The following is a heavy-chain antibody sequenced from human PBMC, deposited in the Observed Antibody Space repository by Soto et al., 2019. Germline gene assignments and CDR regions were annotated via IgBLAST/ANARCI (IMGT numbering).Heavy chain of an antibody. J-gene: IGHJ4*02. V-gene: IGHV5-51*01. D-gene: IGHD3-22*01. CDR2: IYPGDSDT. CDR1: GYKFTTYW. CDR3: ARRGYDTNGYNYDFDF. Sequence: EVQLVQSGAEVKKPGESLQISCKVSGYKFTTYWIGWVRQMPGKGMEWMGVIYPGDSDTRYGPSFQGQVSISADKSISTAYLQWDSLRASDSAMYYCARRGYDTNGYNYDFDFWGQGTLVTVSS.